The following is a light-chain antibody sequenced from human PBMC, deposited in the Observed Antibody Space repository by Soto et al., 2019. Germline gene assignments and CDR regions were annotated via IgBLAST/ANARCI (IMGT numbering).Light chain of an antibody. J-gene: IGKJ2*01. CDR2: RAS. CDR1: QSIGEW. CDR3: QHYDSYPVT. Sequence: DIQMTQSPVTLSPSVGDRVAITCRASQSIGEWLAWYQHKPGKAPKLLIYRASHLATGVPSRFSGSGSGTDFTFTISSLQPDDFASYYCQHYDSYPVTFGHRTNLEI. V-gene: IGKV1-5*03.